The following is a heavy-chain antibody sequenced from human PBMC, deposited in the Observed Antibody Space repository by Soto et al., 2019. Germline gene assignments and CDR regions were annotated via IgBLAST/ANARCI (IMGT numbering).Heavy chain of an antibody. J-gene: IGHJ4*02. Sequence: EVQLVESGGGLVQPGGSLRLSCAASGFTFSRYWMLWVRQAPGKGLEWVSRITDDGSTTTYADSVKGRFTMSRDNAKNTLYLQMHSVRAEDTAVYYCARDQEVVGAVIDYWGQGALGAVSS. D-gene: IGHD2-15*01. V-gene: IGHV3-74*01. CDR1: GFTFSRYW. CDR2: ITDDGSTT. CDR3: ARDQEVVGAVIDY.